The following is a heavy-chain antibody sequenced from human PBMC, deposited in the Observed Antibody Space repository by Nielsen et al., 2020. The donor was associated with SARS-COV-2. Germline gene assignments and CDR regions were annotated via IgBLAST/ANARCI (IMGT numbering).Heavy chain of an antibody. D-gene: IGHD6-13*01. CDR2: ISSSSSYI. J-gene: IGHJ3*02. V-gene: IGHV3-21*04. CDR3: ARLIAAHDAFDI. Sequence: GESLKISCAASGFTFSSYSMNWVRQAPGKGLEWVSSISSSSSYIYYADSVKGRFTISRDNSKNTLYLQMNSLRAEDTAVYYCARLIAAHDAFDIWGQGTMVTVSS. CDR1: GFTFSSYS.